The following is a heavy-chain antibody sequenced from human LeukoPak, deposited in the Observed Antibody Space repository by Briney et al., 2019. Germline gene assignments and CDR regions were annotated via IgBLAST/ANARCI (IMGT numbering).Heavy chain of an antibody. CDR3: ARALIYSGYTYYFDY. CDR2: INPSGGTT. V-gene: IGHV1-46*01. CDR1: GYTFTNYY. J-gene: IGHJ4*02. D-gene: IGHD5-12*01. Sequence: ASVKVSCKASGYTFTNYYIHWVRQAPGQGLEWMGIINPSGGTTSYAQKFQGRLTMTRDTSTSTVYMELSSLRSEDTAVYYCARALIYSGYTYYFDYWGQGTLVTV.